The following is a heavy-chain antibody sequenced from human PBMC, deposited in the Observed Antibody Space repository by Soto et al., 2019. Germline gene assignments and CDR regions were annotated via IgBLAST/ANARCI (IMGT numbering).Heavy chain of an antibody. J-gene: IGHJ4*02. CDR2: IIPIFGTA. D-gene: IGHD3-22*01. Sequence: GASVKVSCKASGGTFSSYAISWVRQAPGQGLEWMGGIIPIFGTANYAQKFQGRVTITADESTSTAYMELSSLRSEDTAVYYCARGPNYYDSSGYLSIDYWGQGTLVTVSS. CDR1: GGTFSSYA. V-gene: IGHV1-69*13. CDR3: ARGPNYYDSSGYLSIDY.